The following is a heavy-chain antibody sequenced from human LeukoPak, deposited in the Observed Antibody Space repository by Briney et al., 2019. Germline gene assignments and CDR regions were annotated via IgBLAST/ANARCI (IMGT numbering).Heavy chain of an antibody. J-gene: IGHJ4*02. CDR3: ARDNLADGSGSFDY. V-gene: IGHV1-2*02. D-gene: IGHD3-10*01. Sequence: ASVKVSCKASGYTFTGYYMHWVRQAPGQGLEWMGWINPNSGGTNYAQKFQGRVTMTRDTSISTAYMELSRLRSDDTAVYYCARDNLADGSGSFDYWGQGTLVTVSA. CDR2: INPNSGGT. CDR1: GYTFTGYY.